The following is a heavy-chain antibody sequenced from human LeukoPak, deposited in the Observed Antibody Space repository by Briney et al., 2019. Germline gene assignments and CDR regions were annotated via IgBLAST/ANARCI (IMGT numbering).Heavy chain of an antibody. Sequence: ASVKVSCKASGYTFTGNYMHWVRQAPGQGLEWMGWINPNSGGTNYAQKFQGRVTMTRDTSISTAYMELSSLRSEDTAVYYCARGASRYDFWRGERNYGMDVWGQGTTVTVSS. D-gene: IGHD3-3*01. CDR2: INPNSGGT. V-gene: IGHV1-2*02. J-gene: IGHJ6*02. CDR1: GYTFTGNY. CDR3: ARGASRYDFWRGERNYGMDV.